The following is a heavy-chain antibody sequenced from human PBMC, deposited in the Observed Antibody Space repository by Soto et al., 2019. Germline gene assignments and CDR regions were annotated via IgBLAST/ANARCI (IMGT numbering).Heavy chain of an antibody. CDR2: INPSGGST. Sequence: ASVKVSCQASGYTFTSYYMHWVRQAPGQGLEWMGIINPSGGSTSYAQKFQGRVTMTRDTSTSTVYMELSSLRSEDTAVYYCARDLVAVAGTRATTIDYWGQGTLVTVSS. V-gene: IGHV1-46*01. D-gene: IGHD6-19*01. CDR1: GYTFTSYY. J-gene: IGHJ4*02. CDR3: ARDLVAVAGTRATTIDY.